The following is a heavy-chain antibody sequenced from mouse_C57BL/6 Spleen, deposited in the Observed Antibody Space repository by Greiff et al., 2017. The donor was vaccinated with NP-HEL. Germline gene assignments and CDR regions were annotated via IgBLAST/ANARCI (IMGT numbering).Heavy chain of an antibody. V-gene: IGHV6-3*01. D-gene: IGHD1-1*01. J-gene: IGHJ2*01. CDR1: GFTFSNYW. CDR3: TGHKATVVAPFDY. Sequence: EVKVEESGGGLVQPGGSMKLSCVASGFTFSNYWMNWVRQSPEKGLEWVAQIRLKSDNYATHYAESVKGRFTISRDDSKSSVYLQMNNLRAEDTGIYYCTGHKATVVAPFDYWGQGTTLTVSS. CDR2: IRLKSDNYAT.